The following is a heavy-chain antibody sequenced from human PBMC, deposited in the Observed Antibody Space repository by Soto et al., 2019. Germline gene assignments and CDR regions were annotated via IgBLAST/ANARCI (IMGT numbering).Heavy chain of an antibody. CDR2: SRDKTKSYTT. CDR1: GFTFSDHY. V-gene: IGHV3-72*01. D-gene: IGHD1-1*01. J-gene: IGHJ4*02. Sequence: EVQLVESGGGLVQPGGSLRLSCAASGFTFSDHYMDWVRQAPGKGLEWVGRSRDKTKSYTTEYAAAVKGRFTISRDDSKTSLFLQLNSLKTEDTAVYYCARVGTATARDFEYWGQGTLVTVSS. CDR3: ARVGTATARDFEY.